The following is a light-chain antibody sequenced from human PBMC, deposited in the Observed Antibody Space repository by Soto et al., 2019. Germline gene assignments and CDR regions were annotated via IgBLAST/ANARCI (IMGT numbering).Light chain of an antibody. CDR1: SSDVGGYNY. CDR2: EVS. CDR3: ISYTSRSIDDV. V-gene: IGLV2-14*01. Sequence: QSALTQPASVSGSPGQSITISCTGTSSDVGGYNYVSWYQQHPGKAPKLMIYEVSNRPSGVSNRFSGSTSGTTASLTISGLQAEDEADYYCISYTSRSIDDVFGTGTKLTVL. J-gene: IGLJ1*01.